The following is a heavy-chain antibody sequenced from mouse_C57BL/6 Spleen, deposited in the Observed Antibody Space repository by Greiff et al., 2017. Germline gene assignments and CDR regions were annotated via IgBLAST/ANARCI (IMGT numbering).Heavy chain of an antibody. V-gene: IGHV1-52*01. J-gene: IGHJ1*03. CDR1: GYTFTSYW. D-gene: IGHD1-1*01. Sequence: QVQLQQPGAELVRPGSSVKLSCKASGYTFTSYWMHWVKQRPIQGLEWIGNIDPSDSETHYNQKFKDKATLTVDKSSSTAYMQLSSLTSEDSAVYYCARVPQYYGSSYDWYFDVWGTGTTVTVSS. CDR3: ARVPQYYGSSYDWYFDV. CDR2: IDPSDSET.